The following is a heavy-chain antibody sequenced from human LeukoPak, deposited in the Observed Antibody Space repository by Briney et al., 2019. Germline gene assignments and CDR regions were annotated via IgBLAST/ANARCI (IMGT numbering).Heavy chain of an antibody. D-gene: IGHD2-2*03. CDR2: ISGSGGST. CDR1: GFTFSSYA. V-gene: IGHV3-23*01. Sequence: GGSLRLSCAASGFTFSSYAMSWVRQTPGTGLEWVSAISGSGGSTYYADSVKGRFTISRDNSKNTLYLQMNSLRAEDTAVDYCAKDLDIVVVPAANWGQGTLVTVSS. CDR3: AKDLDIVVVPAAN. J-gene: IGHJ4*02.